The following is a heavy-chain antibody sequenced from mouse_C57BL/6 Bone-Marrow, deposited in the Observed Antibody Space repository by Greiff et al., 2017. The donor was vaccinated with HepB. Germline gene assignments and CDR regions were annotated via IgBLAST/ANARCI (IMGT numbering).Heavy chain of an antibody. Sequence: DVQLQESGGGLVKPGGSLKLSCAASGFTFSSYALSWVRQTPEKRLEWVATISDGGSYTYYPDNVKGRFTISRDNAKNNLYLQMSHLKSEDTAMYYCARDGDSSGPFDYWGQGTTLTVSS. CDR2: ISDGGSYT. D-gene: IGHD3-2*02. J-gene: IGHJ2*01. CDR3: ARDGDSSGPFDY. CDR1: GFTFSSYA. V-gene: IGHV5-4*01.